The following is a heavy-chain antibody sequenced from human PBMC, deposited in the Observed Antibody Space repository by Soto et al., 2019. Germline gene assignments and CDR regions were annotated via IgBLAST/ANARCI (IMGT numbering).Heavy chain of an antibody. CDR1: GFTFSSYG. J-gene: IGHJ4*02. V-gene: IGHV3-30*18. CDR3: AKDPPGVGAIEYSFDY. D-gene: IGHD1-26*01. CDR2: MSYDGSNK. Sequence: QVQLVESGGGVVQPGRSLRLSCAASGFTFSSYGMHWVRQAPGKGLEWVAVMSYDGSNKYYADSVKGRFTISRDNSKNKLYLHMNSLRAEDTAVYYCAKDPPGVGAIEYSFDYWGQGTLVTVAS.